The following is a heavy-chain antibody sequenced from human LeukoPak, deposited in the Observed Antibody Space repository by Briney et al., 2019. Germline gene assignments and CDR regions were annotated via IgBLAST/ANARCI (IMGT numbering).Heavy chain of an antibody. CDR2: IYTSGST. CDR1: GGSISSYY. Sequence: PSETLSLTCTVSGGSISSYYWSWIRQPAGKGLEWIGRIYTSGSTNYNPSLKSRVTMSVDTSKNQFSLKLSSVTAADTAVYYCARRAHDDFWSGYYFDYWGQGTLVTVSS. CDR3: ARRAHDDFWSGYYFDY. V-gene: IGHV4-4*07. J-gene: IGHJ4*02. D-gene: IGHD3-3*01.